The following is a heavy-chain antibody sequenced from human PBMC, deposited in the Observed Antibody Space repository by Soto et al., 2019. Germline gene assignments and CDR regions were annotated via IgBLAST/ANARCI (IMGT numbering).Heavy chain of an antibody. Sequence: GGSLRLSCAASGFTFSSYAMSWVRQAPGKGLEWVSSISSSSSYIYYADSVKGRFTISRDNAKNSLYLQMNSLRAEDTAVNYCARTGSSSSAANFWGQGTMVTVSS. CDR2: ISSSSSYI. CDR3: ARTGSSSSAANF. CDR1: GFTFSSYA. J-gene: IGHJ4*02. D-gene: IGHD6-6*01. V-gene: IGHV3-21*01.